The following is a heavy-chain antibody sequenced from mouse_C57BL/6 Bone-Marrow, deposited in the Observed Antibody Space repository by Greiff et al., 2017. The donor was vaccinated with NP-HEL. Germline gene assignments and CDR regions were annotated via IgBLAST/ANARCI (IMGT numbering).Heavy chain of an antibody. CDR2: INPNNGGT. Sequence: EVQLQQSGPELVKPGASVKISCKASGYTFTDYYMNWVKQSHGKSLEWIGDINPNNGGTSYNQKFKGKATLTVDKSSSTAYMELRSLTSEDSAVYYCAREGSSGTNYFDYWGQGTTLTVSS. J-gene: IGHJ2*01. V-gene: IGHV1-26*01. CDR3: AREGSSGTNYFDY. CDR1: GYTFTDYY. D-gene: IGHD3-2*02.